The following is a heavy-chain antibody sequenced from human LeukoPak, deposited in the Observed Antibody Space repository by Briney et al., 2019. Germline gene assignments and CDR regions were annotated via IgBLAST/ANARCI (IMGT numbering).Heavy chain of an antibody. D-gene: IGHD3-9*01. CDR3: ARAAREVGDILTGYYEKGGFDY. V-gene: IGHV4-4*02. CDR1: GGSISSSNW. CDR2: IYHSGST. J-gene: IGHJ4*02. Sequence: PSGTLSLTCAVSGGSISSSNWWRWVRQPPGKGLEWIGEIYHSGSTNYNPSLKSRVTISVDKSKNQFSLKLSSVTAADTAVYYCARAAREVGDILTGYYEKGGFDYWGQGTLVTVSS.